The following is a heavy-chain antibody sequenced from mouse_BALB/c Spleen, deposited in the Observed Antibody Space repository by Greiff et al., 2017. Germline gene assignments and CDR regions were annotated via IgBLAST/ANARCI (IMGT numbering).Heavy chain of an antibody. CDR2: INPSTGYT. V-gene: IGHV1-7*01. J-gene: IGHJ4*01. CDR1: GYTFTSYW. CDR3: ARRVYYMGYYYAMDY. Sequence: VKVVESGAELAKPGASVKMSCKASGYTFTSYWMHWVKQRPGQGLEWIGYINPSTGYTEYNQKFKDKATLTADKSSSTAYMQLSSLTSEDSAVYYCARRVYYMGYYYAMDYWGQGTSVTVSS. D-gene: IGHD2-1*01.